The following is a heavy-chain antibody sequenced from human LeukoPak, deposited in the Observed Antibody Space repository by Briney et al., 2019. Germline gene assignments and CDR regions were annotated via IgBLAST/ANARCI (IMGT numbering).Heavy chain of an antibody. CDR3: ARRHYYYDRSGFYYYFDT. D-gene: IGHD3-22*01. CDR1: GYSFTSYW. CDR2: IQPGNPEI. Sequence: GESLKISCKASGYSFTSYWIGWVRQMPGKGLEWVGNIQPGNPEIRYSPSFQGQVTLSADKSISTAYLQWSSLKASDTAMYYCARRHYYYDRSGFYYYFDTWGQGTQVTVTS. J-gene: IGHJ4*02. V-gene: IGHV5-51*01.